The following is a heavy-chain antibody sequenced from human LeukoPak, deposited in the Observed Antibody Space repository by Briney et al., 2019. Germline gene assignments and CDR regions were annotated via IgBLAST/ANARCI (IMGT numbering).Heavy chain of an antibody. J-gene: IGHJ6*02. Sequence: SETLSLTCTVSGGSISSSSSYWVWIHQPPGKGLEWIGSIYYSGSTYYNPSLKSRVTISVDTSKNQFSLRLSSVTAADTAVYYCARRTNGMDAWGQGTTVTVSS. CDR1: GGSISSSSSY. CDR2: IYYSGST. V-gene: IGHV4-39*01. CDR3: ARRTNGMDA.